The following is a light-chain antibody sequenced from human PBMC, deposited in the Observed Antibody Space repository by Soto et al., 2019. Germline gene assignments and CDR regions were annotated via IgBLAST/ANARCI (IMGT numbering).Light chain of an antibody. Sequence: EIVLTQSPGTLSLSPGERATLSCRASQSVSSSYLAWYQQKPGQAPRLLIYGASSRATGIPDRFSGSGSGTDFTLNISRLEPEDFAVYYCQQYGSSPWTFGQGTNVDIK. V-gene: IGKV3-20*01. CDR2: GAS. CDR1: QSVSSSY. CDR3: QQYGSSPWT. J-gene: IGKJ1*01.